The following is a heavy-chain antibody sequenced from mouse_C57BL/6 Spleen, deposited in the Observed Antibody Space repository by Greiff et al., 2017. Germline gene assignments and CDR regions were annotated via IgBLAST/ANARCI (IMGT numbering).Heavy chain of an antibody. CDR3: ARTYYGSRTHWYFDV. Sequence: VQLQQPGAELVKPGASVKMSCKASGYTFTSYWITWVKQRPGQGLEWIGDIYPGSGSTNYNEKFKSKATLTVDTSSSTAYMQLSSLTSEDSAVYYCARTYYGSRTHWYFDVWGTGTTVTVSS. CDR1: GYTFTSYW. D-gene: IGHD1-1*01. J-gene: IGHJ1*03. V-gene: IGHV1-55*01. CDR2: IYPGSGST.